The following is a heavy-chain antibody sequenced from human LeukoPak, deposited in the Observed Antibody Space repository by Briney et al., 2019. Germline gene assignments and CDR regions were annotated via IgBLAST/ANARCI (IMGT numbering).Heavy chain of an antibody. J-gene: IGHJ4*02. CDR2: IKSKTDGGTT. V-gene: IGHV3-15*01. D-gene: IGHD6-13*01. Sequence: PGGSLRLSCAASGFTFSNPWMSWVRQAPGKGLEWVGRIKSKTDGGTTDYAAPVKGGFTISRDDSKNTLYLQMNSLKTEDTAVYYCATQAAAGFFFDYWGQGTLVTVSS. CDR1: GFTFSNPW. CDR3: ATQAAAGFFFDY.